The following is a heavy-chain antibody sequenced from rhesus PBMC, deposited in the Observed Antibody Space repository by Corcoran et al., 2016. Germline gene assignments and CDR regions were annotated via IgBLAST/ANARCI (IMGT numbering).Heavy chain of an antibody. Sequence: EVKLVQSGAEVKRPGESLKLSCKTSGYSFTNYWLSWVRQMPGKGLEWMGAIDPSDSDTRHSPSFQGQVTISADKSISTAYLQWSSLKASDTATYYCAKGIYSGSYYYYDYWGQGVLVTVSS. J-gene: IGHJ4*01. V-gene: IGHV5-20*02. D-gene: IGHD3-16*01. CDR1: GYSFTNYW. CDR3: AKGIYSGSYYYYDY. CDR2: IDPSDSDT.